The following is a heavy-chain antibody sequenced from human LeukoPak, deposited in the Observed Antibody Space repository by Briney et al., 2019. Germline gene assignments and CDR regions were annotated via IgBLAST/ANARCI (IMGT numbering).Heavy chain of an antibody. CDR2: IKQDGSEK. Sequence: GGSLRLSCAASGFTFSSYWMSWVRQAPGKGLEWVANIKQDGSEKYYVDSVKGRLTISRDNAKTSLHLQMNSLRVEDTAVYYCARGDILTGYAYWGQGTLVTVSS. D-gene: IGHD3-9*01. J-gene: IGHJ4*02. V-gene: IGHV3-7*03. CDR1: GFTFSSYW. CDR3: ARGDILTGYAY.